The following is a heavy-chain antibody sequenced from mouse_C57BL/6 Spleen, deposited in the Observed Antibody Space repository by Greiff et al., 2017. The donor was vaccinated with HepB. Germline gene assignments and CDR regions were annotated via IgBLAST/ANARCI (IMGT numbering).Heavy chain of an antibody. CDR3: APLTTVVPHWYFDV. CDR2: IHPNSGST. Sequence: QVQLKQPGAELVKPGASVKLSCKASGYTFTSYWMHWVKQRPGQGLEWIGMIHPNSGSTNYNEKFKSKATLTVDKSSSTAYMQLSSLTSEDSAVYYCAPLTTVVPHWYFDVWGTGTTVTVSS. V-gene: IGHV1-64*01. D-gene: IGHD1-1*01. CDR1: GYTFTSYW. J-gene: IGHJ1*03.